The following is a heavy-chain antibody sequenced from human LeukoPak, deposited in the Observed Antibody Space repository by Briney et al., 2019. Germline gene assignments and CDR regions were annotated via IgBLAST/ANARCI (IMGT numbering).Heavy chain of an antibody. CDR3: ARDPDSSGWFGLDY. D-gene: IGHD6-19*01. CDR1: GGSFSGYY. Sequence: TSETLSLTCAVYGGSFSGYYWSWIRQPPGKGLEWIGEINHSGSTNYNPSLKSRVTISVDTSKNQFSLQLNSVTPEDTAVYYCARDPDSSGWFGLDYWGQGILVTVSS. CDR2: INHSGST. V-gene: IGHV4-34*01. J-gene: IGHJ4*02.